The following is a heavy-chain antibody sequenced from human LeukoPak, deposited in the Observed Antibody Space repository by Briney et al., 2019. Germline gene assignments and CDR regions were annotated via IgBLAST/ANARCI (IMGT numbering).Heavy chain of an antibody. D-gene: IGHD3-10*01. V-gene: IGHV4-31*03. Sequence: SETLSLTCTVSGGSVSSGNYHWNWIRQHPGKSLEWIGYIYYSGSTSYNPSLRSRVTISVTSKNQFSLKMTSVTAADTAVYYCARSNYYASEGRFDPWGQGTLVTVSS. CDR2: IYYSGST. CDR1: GGSVSSGNYH. CDR3: ARSNYYASEGRFDP. J-gene: IGHJ5*02.